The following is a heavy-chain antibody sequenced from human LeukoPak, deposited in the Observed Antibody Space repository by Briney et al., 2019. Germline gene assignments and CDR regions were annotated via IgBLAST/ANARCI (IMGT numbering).Heavy chain of an antibody. CDR1: GGSLSGYY. CDR3: ARDLRQGDSSGYYYARSNWFDP. D-gene: IGHD3-22*01. Sequence: SETLSLTCAVYGGSLSGYYWSWIRQPPGKGLEWIGEINHSGSTNYNPSLKSRVTISVDTSKNQFSLKLSSVTAADTAVYYCARDLRQGDSSGYYYARSNWFDPWGQGTLVTVSS. CDR2: INHSGST. J-gene: IGHJ5*02. V-gene: IGHV4-34*01.